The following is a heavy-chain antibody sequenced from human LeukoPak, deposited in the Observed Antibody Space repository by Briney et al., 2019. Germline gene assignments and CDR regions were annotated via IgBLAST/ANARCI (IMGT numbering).Heavy chain of an antibody. CDR3: ARVPGDDFWSGSSYYFDY. CDR2: IYHSGST. V-gene: IGHV4-30-2*01. D-gene: IGHD3-3*01. Sequence: SETLSLTCTVSGGSISSGGYYWSWIRQPPGKGLEWIGYIYHSGSTYYNPSLKSRVTISVDRSKNQFSLKLSSVTAADTAVYYCARVPGDDFWSGSSYYFDYWGQGTLVTVSS. J-gene: IGHJ4*02. CDR1: GGSISSGGYY.